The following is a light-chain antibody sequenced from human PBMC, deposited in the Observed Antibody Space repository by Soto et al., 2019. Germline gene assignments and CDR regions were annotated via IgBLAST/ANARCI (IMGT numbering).Light chain of an antibody. CDR3: QTWGPGFVV. CDR1: SGHSNYA. CDR2: VNGDGGH. J-gene: IGLJ2*01. V-gene: IGLV4-69*01. Sequence: QPVLTQSPSASASLGASVKLTCTLSSGHSNYAIAWHQQQPEKGPRFLMKVNGDGGHTKGDGIPDRFSGSTSGAERYLTISSLQSEDEADYYCQTWGPGFVVFGGGTKLTVL.